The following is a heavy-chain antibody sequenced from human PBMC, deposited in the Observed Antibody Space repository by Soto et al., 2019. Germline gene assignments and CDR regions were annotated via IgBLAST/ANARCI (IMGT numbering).Heavy chain of an antibody. CDR2: IIPIIGII. V-gene: IGHV1-69*04. CDR3: AGDPDSHYNDSHASSYP. Sequence: SVKVSCKACGGTFSTYTITWPRQATGQGLESRGRIIPIIGIINYAQKFKGRVTISADKFTGTAYMELTGLRSDDTAVYYCAGDPDSHYNDSHASSYPWRQGTLVTVSS. J-gene: IGHJ5*02. CDR1: GGTFSTYT. D-gene: IGHD4-4*01.